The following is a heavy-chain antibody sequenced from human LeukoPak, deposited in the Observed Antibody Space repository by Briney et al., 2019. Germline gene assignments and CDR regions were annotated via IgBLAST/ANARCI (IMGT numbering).Heavy chain of an antibody. Sequence: GGSLRLSCAASGFTFDDYAMHWVRQAPGKGLEWVSGISWNSGSIGYADSVKGRFAISRDNAKNSLYLQMNSLRAEDTAVYYCARGVVGATRIYDYWGQGTLVTVSS. CDR1: GFTFDDYA. CDR3: ARGVVGATRIYDY. D-gene: IGHD1-26*01. V-gene: IGHV3-9*01. CDR2: ISWNSGSI. J-gene: IGHJ4*02.